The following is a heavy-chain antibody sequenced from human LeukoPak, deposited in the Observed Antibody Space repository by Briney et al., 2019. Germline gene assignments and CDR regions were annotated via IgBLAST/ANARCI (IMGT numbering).Heavy chain of an antibody. CDR2: IIPILGIA. D-gene: IGHD1-20*01. V-gene: IGHV1-69*04. J-gene: IGHJ4*02. Sequence: SVKVSCKASGGTFSSYAISWVRQAPGQGLEWMGRIIPILGIANYAQKFQGRVTITADKSTGTAYMELSSLRSEDTAVYYCAREHYNWNDLDYWGQGTLVTVSS. CDR1: GGTFSSYA. CDR3: AREHYNWNDLDY.